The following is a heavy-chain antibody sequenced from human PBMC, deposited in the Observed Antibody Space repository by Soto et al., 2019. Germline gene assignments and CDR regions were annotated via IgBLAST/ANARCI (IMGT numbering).Heavy chain of an antibody. J-gene: IGHJ4*02. CDR2: IYHSGST. CDR1: GGSISSNNW. CDR3: ARYSGTYYVY. D-gene: IGHD1-26*01. Sequence: PSETLSLTCAVSGGSISSNNWWSWVRQPPGKGLEWIGEIYHSGSTNYNPSFKSRVAMSVVTSKNQFSLKLSSMTAADTAVYYCARYSGTYYVYWGPGILVTVSS. V-gene: IGHV4-4*02.